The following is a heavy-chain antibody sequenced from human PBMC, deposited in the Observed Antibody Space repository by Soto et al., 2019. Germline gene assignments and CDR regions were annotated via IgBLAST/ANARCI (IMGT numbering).Heavy chain of an antibody. Sequence: GASVEVSFKASGYTFTGYYMHWLRQAPGQGLEWMGWINPNSGGTNYAQKFQGRVTMTRDTSISTAYMELSRLRSDDTAVYYCARVVTHYYYYGMDVWGQGTTVTVSS. D-gene: IGHD4-4*01. CDR1: GYTFTGYY. CDR2: INPNSGGT. CDR3: ARVVTHYYYYGMDV. J-gene: IGHJ6*02. V-gene: IGHV1-2*02.